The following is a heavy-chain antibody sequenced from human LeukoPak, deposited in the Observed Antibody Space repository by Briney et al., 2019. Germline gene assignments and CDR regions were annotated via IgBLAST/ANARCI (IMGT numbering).Heavy chain of an antibody. D-gene: IGHD3-16*02. CDR1: GYTFTSYG. CDR2: ISAYNGNT. CDR3: ARDLNDYVWGSYRYSDY. J-gene: IGHJ4*02. Sequence: ASVKVSCKASGYTFTSYGISWVRQAPGQGLEWMGWISAYNGNTNYAQKLQGRVTMTTDTSTSTAYMELRSLRSDDTAVYYCARDLNDYVWGSYRYSDYWGQGTLVTVSS. V-gene: IGHV1-18*01.